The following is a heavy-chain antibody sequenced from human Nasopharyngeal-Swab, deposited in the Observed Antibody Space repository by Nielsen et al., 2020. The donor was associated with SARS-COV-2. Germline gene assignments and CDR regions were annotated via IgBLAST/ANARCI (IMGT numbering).Heavy chain of an antibody. CDR2: IKQDGSEK. Sequence: GESLKISCAASGFTFSSYWMSWVRQAPGKGLEWVANIKQDGSEKYYVESVKGRFTISRDNAKNSLYLQMNSLRAEDTAGYYCARKILLWFGDGGYYFDYWGQGTLVTVSS. CDR3: ARKILLWFGDGGYYFDY. CDR1: GFTFSSYW. J-gene: IGHJ4*02. V-gene: IGHV3-7*05. D-gene: IGHD3-10*01.